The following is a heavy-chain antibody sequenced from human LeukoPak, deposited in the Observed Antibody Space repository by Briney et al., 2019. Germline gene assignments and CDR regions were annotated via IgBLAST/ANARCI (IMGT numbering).Heavy chain of an antibody. Sequence: SETLSLTCAVYGGSLSGYYWSWVRQPPGKGLEWIGEIYHSGSTNYNPSLKSRVTISVDKSKNQFSLKLSSVTAADTAVYYCARDFYCRGGSCHDYWGQGTLVTVSS. J-gene: IGHJ4*02. V-gene: IGHV4-34*01. CDR2: IYHSGST. CDR1: GGSLSGYY. D-gene: IGHD2-15*01. CDR3: ARDFYCRGGSCHDY.